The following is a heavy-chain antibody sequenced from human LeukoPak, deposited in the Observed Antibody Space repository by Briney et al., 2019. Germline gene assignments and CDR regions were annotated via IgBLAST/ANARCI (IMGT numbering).Heavy chain of an antibody. V-gene: IGHV4-59*01. CDR2: IYYSGST. CDR3: ARGNPPPAPISGHGHFDY. CDR1: GGSINGYY. Sequence: SETLSLTCTVSGGSINGYYWSWIRQPPGKGLEWIGYIYYSGSTNYNPSLKSRVTISVDTSKNQFSLKLSSVTAADTAVYYCARGNPPPAPISGHGHFDYWGQGTLVTVSS. D-gene: IGHD1-14*01. J-gene: IGHJ4*02.